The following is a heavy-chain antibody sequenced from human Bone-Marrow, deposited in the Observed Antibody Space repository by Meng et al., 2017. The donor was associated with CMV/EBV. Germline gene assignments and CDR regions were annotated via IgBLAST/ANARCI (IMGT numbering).Heavy chain of an antibody. J-gene: IGHJ4*02. D-gene: IGHD6-6*01. Sequence: GESLKISCAASGFTFDDYTMHWVRQAPGKGLEWVSLISWDGVSTYYADSVKGRFTISRGNSKTSLYLQMNSLRTEDTALYYCAKDGRGSSGAYYFDYWGQGTRVTGSS. CDR1: GFTFDDYT. CDR2: ISWDGVST. CDR3: AKDGRGSSGAYYFDY. V-gene: IGHV3-43*01.